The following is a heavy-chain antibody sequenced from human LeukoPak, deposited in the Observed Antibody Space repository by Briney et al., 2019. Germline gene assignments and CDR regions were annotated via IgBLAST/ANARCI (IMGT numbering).Heavy chain of an antibody. J-gene: IGHJ4*02. CDR1: GGTFSSYA. V-gene: IGHV1-69*15. CDR2: IIPIFGTA. D-gene: IGHD1-26*01. Sequence: SVKVSCKASGGTFSSYAISWVRQAPVHGLEWMGRIIPIFGTANYAQKFQGRVTITPDESTSTDYMELSSLRSEETAVYYCARDVIVGATRCWGTQLRYFDYWGQGTLVTVSS. CDR3: ARDVIVGATRCWGTQLRYFDY.